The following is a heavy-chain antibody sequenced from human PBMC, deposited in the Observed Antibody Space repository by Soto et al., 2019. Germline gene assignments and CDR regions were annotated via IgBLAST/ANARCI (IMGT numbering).Heavy chain of an antibody. J-gene: IGHJ5*02. V-gene: IGHV4-39*01. D-gene: IGHD3-3*02. CDR3: ARHSLALRKNNWFDP. Sequence: PSETLSLTCTVSGDSIISRDFYWGWVRQPPGKGLVWIGSIFYLGFSYYIPSLKSRVTMSVATPNQQLSLRLRSATAADTALYFCARHSLALRKNNWFDPWGQGIMVTVSS. CDR1: GDSIISRDFY. CDR2: IFYLGFS.